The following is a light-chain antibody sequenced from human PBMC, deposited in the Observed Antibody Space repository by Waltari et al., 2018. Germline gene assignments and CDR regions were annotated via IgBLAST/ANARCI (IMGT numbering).Light chain of an antibody. CDR2: KAT. CDR1: SGSISSTSY. Sequence: QTVVTQAPSLSVSPGRTVTHTCALSSGSISSTSYATWYQQTPGQAPRTLVYKATSRSSGVPDRFSGSILGNKAALPITGARADDESDYYCSLYMGSGIWVFGGGTKLTVL. J-gene: IGLJ3*02. V-gene: IGLV8-61*01. CDR3: SLYMGSGIWV.